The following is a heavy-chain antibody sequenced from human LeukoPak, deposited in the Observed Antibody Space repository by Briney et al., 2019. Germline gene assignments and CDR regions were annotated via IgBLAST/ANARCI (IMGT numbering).Heavy chain of an antibody. D-gene: IGHD6-19*01. CDR2: MSWNSGSI. CDR3: AKVDIAVAPLDYYYGMDV. CDR1: GFTFDDYA. J-gene: IGHJ6*02. Sequence: GRSLRLSCAASGFTFDDYAMHWVRQAPGKGLEWVSGMSWNSGSIGYADSVKGRFTISRDNAKNSLYLQMNSLRAEDTALYYCAKVDIAVAPLDYYYGMDVWGQGTTVTVSS. V-gene: IGHV3-9*01.